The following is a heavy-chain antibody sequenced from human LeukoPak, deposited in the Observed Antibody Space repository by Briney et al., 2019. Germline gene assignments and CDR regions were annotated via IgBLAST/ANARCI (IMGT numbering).Heavy chain of an antibody. J-gene: IGHJ3*02. Sequence: GGSLRLSCAASGFTFSSYGMHWVRQAPGKGLEWVAVIWYDGSNKYYADSVKGRFTISRDNSKNTLYLQMNSLRAEDTAVYYCARDMVRGVIITVNAFDIWGQGTMVTVSS. CDR2: IWYDGSNK. CDR1: GFTFSSYG. V-gene: IGHV3-33*01. CDR3: ARDMVRGVIITVNAFDI. D-gene: IGHD3-10*01.